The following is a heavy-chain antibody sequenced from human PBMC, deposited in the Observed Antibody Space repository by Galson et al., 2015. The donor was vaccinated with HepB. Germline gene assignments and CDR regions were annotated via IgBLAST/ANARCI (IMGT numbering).Heavy chain of an antibody. J-gene: IGHJ3*01. CDR3: AREAYYYDSSGSYDALDV. V-gene: IGHV4-59*01. CDR2: IYYNGRT. Sequence: IGYIYYNGRTNYNPSLKSRVTILLDASKNQFSLNLSSVTAADTALYYCAREAYYYDSSGSYDALDVWGQGTMVTVSS. D-gene: IGHD3-22*01.